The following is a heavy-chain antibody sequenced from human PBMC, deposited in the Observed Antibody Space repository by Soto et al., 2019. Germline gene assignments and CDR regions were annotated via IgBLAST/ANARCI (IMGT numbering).Heavy chain of an antibody. D-gene: IGHD5-18*01. CDR3: ARDPRGYSYPPDY. J-gene: IGHJ4*02. CDR1: GFTFNTYG. Sequence: QVQLVESGGGVVQPGRSLRLSCAASGFTFNTYGMHWVRQAPGKGLEWVAVMWYDGSNKYYGDSVKGRFCISRVNSQNTLYLEMNHLRADDTAVYYCARDPRGYSYPPDYWGRGTLVTVSS. V-gene: IGHV3-33*01. CDR2: MWYDGSNK.